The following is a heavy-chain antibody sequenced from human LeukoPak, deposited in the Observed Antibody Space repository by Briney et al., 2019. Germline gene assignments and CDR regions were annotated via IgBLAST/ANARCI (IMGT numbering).Heavy chain of an antibody. J-gene: IGHJ4*02. CDR1: GFTFSTYS. V-gene: IGHV3-21*01. CDR2: ISSSSSYI. D-gene: IGHD1-26*01. Sequence: GGSLRLSCAASGFTFSTYSINWVRQAPGKGLEWVSSISSSSSYIYYADSVKGRFTISRDDAKNSLFLQMNSLRAEDTAVYYCARAKGGWSYSFDYWGQGTLVTVSS. CDR3: ARAKGGWSYSFDY.